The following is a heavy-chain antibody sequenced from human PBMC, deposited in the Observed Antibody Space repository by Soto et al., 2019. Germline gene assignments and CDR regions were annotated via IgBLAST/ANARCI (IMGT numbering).Heavy chain of an antibody. CDR1: GFTFSSYA. Sequence: GGSLRLSCAASGFTFSSYAMSWVRQAPGKGLEWVSAISGSGGSTYYADSVKGRFTISRDNSKNTLYLQMNSLRAEDTAVYYCAKVLRLVEPTVGATWYFDYWGQGTLVTVSS. J-gene: IGHJ4*02. CDR3: AKVLRLVEPTVGATWYFDY. CDR2: ISGSGGST. D-gene: IGHD1-26*01. V-gene: IGHV3-23*01.